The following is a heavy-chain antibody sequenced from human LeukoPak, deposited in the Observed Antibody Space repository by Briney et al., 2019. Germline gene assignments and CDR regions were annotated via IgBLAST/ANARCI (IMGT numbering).Heavy chain of an antibody. CDR3: AKDRVPAAGDDAFDI. V-gene: IGHV3-21*04. J-gene: IGHJ3*02. CDR1: GFTFSSYS. D-gene: IGHD2-2*01. CDR2: ISSRSSYI. Sequence: PGGSLRLSCAASGFTFSSYSMNWVRQAPGKGLEWVSSISSRSSYIYYADSVEGRFTISRDNAKNTLYLQMNSLRAEGTAVYYCAKDRVPAAGDDAFDIWGQGTMVAVSS.